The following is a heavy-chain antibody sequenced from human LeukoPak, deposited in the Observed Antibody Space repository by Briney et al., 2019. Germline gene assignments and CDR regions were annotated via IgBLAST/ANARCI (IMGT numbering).Heavy chain of an antibody. J-gene: IGHJ4*02. CDR2: IIPIFGTA. CDR3: AGGKGYDIGEYYFDY. D-gene: IGHD4-23*01. Sequence: GASVKVSCKASGGTFSSYAISWVRQAPGQGLEWMGGIIPIFGTANYAQKFQGRVTITADESTSTAYMELSSLRSEDTAVYYCAGGKGYDIGEYYFDYWGQGTLVTVSS. CDR1: GGTFSSYA. V-gene: IGHV1-69*13.